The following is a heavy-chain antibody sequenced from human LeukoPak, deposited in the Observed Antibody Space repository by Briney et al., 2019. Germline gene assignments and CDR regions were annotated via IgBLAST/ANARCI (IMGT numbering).Heavy chain of an antibody. V-gene: IGHV1-8*03. Sequence: ASVKVSCKASGYTFTSYDINWVRQATGQGLEWMGWMNPNSGNTGYAQKFQGRVTITRNTSISTAYMELSSLRSEDTAVYYCARANYDYGDYVYYYYYMDVWGKGTTVTVSS. CDR2: MNPNSGNT. CDR1: GYTFTSYD. D-gene: IGHD4-17*01. CDR3: ARANYDYGDYVYYYYYMDV. J-gene: IGHJ6*03.